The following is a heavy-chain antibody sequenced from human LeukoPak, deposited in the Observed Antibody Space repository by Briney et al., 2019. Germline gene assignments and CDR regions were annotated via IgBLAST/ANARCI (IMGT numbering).Heavy chain of an antibody. Sequence: AEGSLRLSCAASGFTFSSYSMNWVRQAPGKGLEWVSSISSSSSYIYYADSVKGRFTISRDNAKNSLYLQMNSLRAEDTAVYYCARVGSGIAAAGWYEVWYYFDYWGQGTLVTVSS. D-gene: IGHD6-13*01. CDR3: ARVGSGIAAAGWYEVWYYFDY. CDR1: GFTFSSYS. J-gene: IGHJ4*02. V-gene: IGHV3-21*01. CDR2: ISSSSSYI.